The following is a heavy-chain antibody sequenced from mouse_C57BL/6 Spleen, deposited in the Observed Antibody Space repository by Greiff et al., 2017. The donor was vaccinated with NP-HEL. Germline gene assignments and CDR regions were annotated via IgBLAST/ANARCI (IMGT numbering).Heavy chain of an antibody. J-gene: IGHJ1*03. CDR2: INPSSGYT. D-gene: IGHD2-12*01. CDR3: ASLYDGWYFDV. Sequence: QVQLQQSGAELAKPGASVKLSCKASGYTFTSYWMHWVKQRPGQGLEWIGYINPSSGYTKYNQKFKDKATLTADKSSSTAYMQLSSLTYEDSAVYYCASLYDGWYFDVWGTGTTVTVSS. V-gene: IGHV1-7*01. CDR1: GYTFTSYW.